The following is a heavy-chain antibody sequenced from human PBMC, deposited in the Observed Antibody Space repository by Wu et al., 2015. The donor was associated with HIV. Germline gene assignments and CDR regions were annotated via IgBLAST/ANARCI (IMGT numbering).Heavy chain of an antibody. Sequence: QVQLVQSGAEVKKPGSSVKVSCKASGGTFSSHAINWVRQATGQGLEWMGVINPSGGTPTYAQKFQGRVTMTRDTSTSTVYMHLSNVRFDDAAVYYCAKGNYDFWAAHFADNWFGPWGQGTLVTVSS. CDR1: GGTFSSHA. CDR3: AKGNYDFWAAHFADNWFGP. CDR2: INPSGGTP. J-gene: IGHJ5*02. V-gene: IGHV1-46*01. D-gene: IGHD3-3*01.